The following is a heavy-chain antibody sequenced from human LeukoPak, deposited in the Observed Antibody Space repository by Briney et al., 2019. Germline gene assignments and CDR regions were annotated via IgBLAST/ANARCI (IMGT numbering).Heavy chain of an antibody. V-gene: IGHV4-4*07. CDR2: IYTSGST. CDR3: ARARAVAGPYYFDY. J-gene: IGHJ4*02. Sequence: SEPLSLTCSVSGGSISSYYWSWIRQPAGKGLEWIGRIYTSGSTNYNPSLKSRVTMSVDTSKNQFSLKLSSVTAADTAVYYCARARAVAGPYYFDYWGQGTLVTVSS. CDR1: GGSISSYY. D-gene: IGHD6-19*01.